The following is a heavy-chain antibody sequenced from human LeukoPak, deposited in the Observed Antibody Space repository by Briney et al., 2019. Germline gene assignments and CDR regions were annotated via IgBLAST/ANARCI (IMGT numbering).Heavy chain of an antibody. Sequence: SVKVSCKASGGTFSSYAVSWVRQAPGQGLEWMGGIIPIFGTANYAQKFQGRVTITADESTSTAYMELSSLRSEDTAVYYCARGSSSWRPYFDYWGQGTLVTVSS. J-gene: IGHJ4*02. V-gene: IGHV1-69*13. CDR1: GGTFSSYA. CDR2: IIPIFGTA. D-gene: IGHD6-13*01. CDR3: ARGSSSWRPYFDY.